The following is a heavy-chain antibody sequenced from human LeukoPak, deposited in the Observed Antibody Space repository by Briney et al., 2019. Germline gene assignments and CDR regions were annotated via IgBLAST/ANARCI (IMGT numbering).Heavy chain of an antibody. D-gene: IGHD3-10*01. CDR2: IYIRWCT. J-gene: IGHJ3*02. CDR1: CGSISNGIDY. CDR3: AGETMVRGVMRAFDI. V-gene: IGHV4-61*02. Sequence: TLSLTRTVSCGSISNGIDYWGWIRQPAGNGLEWIGRIYIRWCTNYNPSLKSRVTISVDTSKNHFSLKLTSVTAADTAVYYCAGETMVRGVMRAFDIWGQGTMVTVSS.